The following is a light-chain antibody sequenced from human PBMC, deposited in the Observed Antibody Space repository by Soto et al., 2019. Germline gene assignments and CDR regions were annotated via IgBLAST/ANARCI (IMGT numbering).Light chain of an antibody. J-gene: IGLJ2*01. CDR3: SSYTSTNTVI. CDR1: ISDIGAYKY. V-gene: IGLV2-14*01. CDR2: DVT. Sequence: QSALTQPSSVPGSPGQSITISCTGAISDIGAYKYVAWYQQHPDKAPKLMIYDVTYRPSGVSNRFSGSKSGNTASLTISELQAEDEADYYCSSYTSTNTVIFGGGTKLTVL.